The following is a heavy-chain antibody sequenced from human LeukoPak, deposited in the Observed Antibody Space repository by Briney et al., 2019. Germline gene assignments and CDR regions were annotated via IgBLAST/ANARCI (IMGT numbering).Heavy chain of an antibody. CDR1: GGSFSGYY. CDR2: INHCGST. V-gene: IGHV4-34*01. CDR3: ARGGYGDYLRAFDI. Sequence: SETLSLTCAVYGGSFSGYYWSWIRQPPGKGLEWIGEINHCGSTNYNPSLKSRVTISVDTSKNQFSLKLSSVTAADTAVYYCARGGYGDYLRAFDIWGQGTMVTVSS. J-gene: IGHJ3*02. D-gene: IGHD4-17*01.